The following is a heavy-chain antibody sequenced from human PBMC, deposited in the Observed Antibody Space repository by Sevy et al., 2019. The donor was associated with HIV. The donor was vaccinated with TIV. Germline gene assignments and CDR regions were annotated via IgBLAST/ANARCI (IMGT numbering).Heavy chain of an antibody. V-gene: IGHV3-48*03. CDR2: RSNSGNTI. Sequence: GGSLRLSCTASGFTFSTYEMNWVRRAPGKGLEWVSCRSNSGNTIDYSDSVKGRFTISRDNAKNSLYLQMNSLRAADTAVYYCARDLPPSATTVAHFDYWGRGTLVTVSS. CDR3: ARDLPPSATTVAHFDY. CDR1: GFTFSTYE. J-gene: IGHJ4*02. D-gene: IGHD4-17*01.